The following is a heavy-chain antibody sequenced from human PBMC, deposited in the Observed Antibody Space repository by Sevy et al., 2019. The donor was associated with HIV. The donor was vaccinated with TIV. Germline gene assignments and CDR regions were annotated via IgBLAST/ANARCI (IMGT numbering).Heavy chain of an antibody. Sequence: GGSLRLSCAASGFNFSSYGMHWVRQAPGKGLEWVAVISYDGSSKYYADSVKGRFTISRDNSKNTVYLQMNRLRAEDTAVDYCSKESGSYYDFWSGHDAFAIWGQGTMVTVSS. CDR2: ISYDGSSK. CDR1: GFNFSSYG. D-gene: IGHD3-3*01. CDR3: SKESGSYYDFWSGHDAFAI. J-gene: IGHJ3*02. V-gene: IGHV3-30*18.